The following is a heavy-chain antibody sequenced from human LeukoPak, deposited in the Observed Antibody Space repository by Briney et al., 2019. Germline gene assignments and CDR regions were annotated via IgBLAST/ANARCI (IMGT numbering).Heavy chain of an antibody. D-gene: IGHD3-3*02. Sequence: GGSLRLSCAASGFTFSSYSMNWVRQAPGKGLEWVSSIRSSSSHIYYAAAVKGRFTISRDNAKNSLYLQMNSLRAEDTVVYYCASDSKGYWGEGTLVTVSS. CDR1: GFTFSSYS. CDR2: IRSSSSHI. CDR3: ASDSKGY. V-gene: IGHV3-21*01. J-gene: IGHJ4*02.